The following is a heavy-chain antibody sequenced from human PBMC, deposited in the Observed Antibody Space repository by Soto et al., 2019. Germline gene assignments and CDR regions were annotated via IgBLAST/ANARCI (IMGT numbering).Heavy chain of an antibody. J-gene: IGHJ6*02. D-gene: IGHD3-16*01. CDR1: GASISSGDYY. CDR3: AFRFGTA. Sequence: QVQLQESGPGLVKPSQTLSLTCTVSGASISSGDYYWTWIRQPPGKGLEWVRYIYYSGTTYYNPSLKSRVSISLDTSKNRFSLKLSSVSAADTGVYYCAFRFGTAWGQGTTVTVSS. CDR2: IYYSGTT. V-gene: IGHV4-30-4*01.